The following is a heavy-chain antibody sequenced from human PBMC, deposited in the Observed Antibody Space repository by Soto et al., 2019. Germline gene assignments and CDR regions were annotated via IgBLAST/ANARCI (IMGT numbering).Heavy chain of an antibody. J-gene: IGHJ4*02. Sequence: QVQLVESGGGVVQPGRSLRLSCAASGFTFSSYGMHWVRQAPGKGLEWVAVIWYDGSNKYYADSVKGRFTISRDNSKNTLYLQMNSLRAEDTAMYYCAREVVAGSIDYWGQGTLVTVSS. V-gene: IGHV3-33*01. CDR1: GFTFSSYG. CDR2: IWYDGSNK. CDR3: AREVVAGSIDY. D-gene: IGHD6-19*01.